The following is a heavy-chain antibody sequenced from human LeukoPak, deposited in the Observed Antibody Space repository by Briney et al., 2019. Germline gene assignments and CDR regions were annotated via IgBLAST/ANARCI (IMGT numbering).Heavy chain of an antibody. CDR2: IYSGGST. CDR3: AREYYMDV. Sequence: GGSLRLSCAASGFTFSSYEMNWVRQAPGKGLEWVSVIYSGGSTYYADSVKGRFTISRDNSKNTLYLQMNSLRAEDMAVYYCAREYYMDVWGKGTTVTISS. CDR1: GFTFSSYE. J-gene: IGHJ6*03. V-gene: IGHV3-53*01.